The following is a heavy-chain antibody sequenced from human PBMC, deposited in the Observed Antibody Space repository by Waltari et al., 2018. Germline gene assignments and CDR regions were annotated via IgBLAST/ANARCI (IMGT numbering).Heavy chain of an antibody. Sequence: QVQLVQSGSELKKPGASVKVSCKASGYTFTSYAMNWVRQAPGQGLEWMGWINTNTGNPTYAQGFTGRFVFSLDTSVSTAYLQISSLKAEDTAVYYCVRWPRVTTVDYYYYYGMDVWGQGTTVTVSS. CDR1: GYTFTSYA. CDR3: VRWPRVTTVDYYYYYGMDV. J-gene: IGHJ6*02. V-gene: IGHV7-4-1*02. D-gene: IGHD4-17*01. CDR2: INTNTGNP.